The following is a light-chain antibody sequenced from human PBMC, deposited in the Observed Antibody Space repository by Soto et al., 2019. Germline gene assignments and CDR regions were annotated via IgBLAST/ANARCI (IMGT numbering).Light chain of an antibody. CDR3: QQRSSWPLT. CDR1: QSVGSY. CDR2: DAF. V-gene: IGKV3-11*01. J-gene: IGKJ4*01. Sequence: EIVLTHSPATLSLSPGERATLSCRASQSVGSYFAWYQQKPGQAPRLLIYDAFSRATGTPARFSGSGSGTDFTLTISSLEPEDFAVYFCQQRSSWPLTFGGGTK.